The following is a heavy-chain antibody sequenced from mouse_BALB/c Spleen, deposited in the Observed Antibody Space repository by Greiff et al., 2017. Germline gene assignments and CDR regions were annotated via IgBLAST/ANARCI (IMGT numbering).Heavy chain of an antibody. V-gene: IGHV1S81*02. CDR3: TRGDDGDLAWFAY. CDR2: INPSNGGT. CDR1: GYTFTSYY. Sequence: VQLQQPGAELVKPGASVKLSCKASGYTFTSYYMYWVKQRPGQGLEWIGGINPSNGGTNFNEKFKSKATLTVDKSSSTAYMQLSSLTSEDSAVCYCTRGDDGDLAWFAYWGQGTLVTVSA. D-gene: IGHD2-3*01. J-gene: IGHJ3*01.